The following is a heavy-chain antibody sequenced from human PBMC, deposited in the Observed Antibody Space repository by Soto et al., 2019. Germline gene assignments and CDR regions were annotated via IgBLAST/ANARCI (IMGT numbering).Heavy chain of an antibody. Sequence: GGSLSLSCAASGFTFNDAWMSWVRQAPGKGLEWVGRIKSKTDGGTTDYAAPVKGRFTISRDDSKNTLYLQMNSLKTEDTAVYYCTTVKLLWFGESIWGQGTMVTVSS. V-gene: IGHV3-15*01. CDR3: TTVKLLWFGESI. CDR2: IKSKTDGGTT. D-gene: IGHD3-10*01. J-gene: IGHJ3*02. CDR1: GFTFNDAW.